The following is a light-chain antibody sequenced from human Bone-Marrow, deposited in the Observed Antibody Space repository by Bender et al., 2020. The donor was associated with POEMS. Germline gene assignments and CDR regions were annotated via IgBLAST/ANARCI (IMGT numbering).Light chain of an antibody. CDR2: DVS. CDR3: NAYTRSSTLV. V-gene: IGLV2-14*01. Sequence: QSALTQPPSASGSPGQSVTISCTGTSSDVGNYNYVSWFQQHPGKAPKLLIYDVSNRPSGVSNRFSGSKSGNTASLTISGLQAEDEADYYCNAYTRSSTLVFGGGTKLTIL. J-gene: IGLJ3*02. CDR1: SSDVGNYNY.